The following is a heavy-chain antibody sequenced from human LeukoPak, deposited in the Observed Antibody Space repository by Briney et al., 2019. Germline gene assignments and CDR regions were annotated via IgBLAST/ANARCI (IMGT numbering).Heavy chain of an antibody. Sequence: PGGSLRLSCAASGFTFSSYWMSWVRQAPGKGLEWVAHIKQDGSEKYYVVSVKGRFTISRDNAKNSLYLQMNSLRAEDTAVYYCARVRCSGGSCYFDYFDYWGQGTLVTVSS. CDR1: GFTFSSYW. CDR2: IKQDGSEK. CDR3: ARVRCSGGSCYFDYFDY. D-gene: IGHD2-15*01. J-gene: IGHJ4*02. V-gene: IGHV3-7*03.